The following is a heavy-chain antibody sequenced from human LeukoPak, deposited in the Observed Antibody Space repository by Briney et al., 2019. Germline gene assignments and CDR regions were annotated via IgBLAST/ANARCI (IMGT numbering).Heavy chain of an antibody. J-gene: IGHJ4*02. Sequence: GRSLRLSCAASGLTFSNFGMHWVRQAPGKGLEWVAVIAYDGNLKYYADSVKGRFTISRDNSRNALFLQMNSLGPEDTALYYCAKDRDGYSPEYWGQGTLVTVSS. CDR1: GLTFSNFG. CDR2: IAYDGNLK. V-gene: IGHV3-30*18. CDR3: AKDRDGYSPEY. D-gene: IGHD5-24*01.